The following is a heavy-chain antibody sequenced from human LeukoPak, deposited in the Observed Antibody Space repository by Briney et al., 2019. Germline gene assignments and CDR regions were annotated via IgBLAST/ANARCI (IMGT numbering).Heavy chain of an antibody. Sequence: GASVKVSCKASGYTFTSYDINWVRQATGQGLEWMGWMNPNSGNTGYAQKFQGRVTITRSTSISTAYMELSSLRSEDTAVYYCARGTFKYYYDFWSGPYYFDYWGQGTLVTVSS. D-gene: IGHD3-3*01. CDR2: MNPNSGNT. J-gene: IGHJ4*02. CDR3: ARGTFKYYYDFWSGPYYFDY. V-gene: IGHV1-8*03. CDR1: GYTFTSYD.